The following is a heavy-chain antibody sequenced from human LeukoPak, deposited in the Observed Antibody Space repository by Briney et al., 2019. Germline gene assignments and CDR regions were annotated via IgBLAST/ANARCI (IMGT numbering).Heavy chain of an antibody. J-gene: IGHJ4*02. D-gene: IGHD3-10*01. V-gene: IGHV4-59*01. CDR1: GGSISSYY. CDR2: IYYSGST. CDR3: ARNMVRGVIISPYFDY. Sequence: SETLSLTCTVSGGSISSYYWSWIRQPPGKGLEWIGYIYYSGSTNYNPFLKSRVTISVDTSKNQFSLKLSSVTAADTAVYYCARNMVRGVIISPYFDYWGQGTLVTVSS.